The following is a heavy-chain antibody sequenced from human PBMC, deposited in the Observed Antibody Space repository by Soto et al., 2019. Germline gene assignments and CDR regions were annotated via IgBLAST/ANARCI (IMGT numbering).Heavy chain of an antibody. J-gene: IGHJ5*02. CDR1: GDSVSSNSAA. CDR3: ARVVGGNFWWFDP. D-gene: IGHD2-21*02. V-gene: IGHV6-1*01. Sequence: SQTLSLTCVISGDSVSSNSAAWNWIRRSPSRGLEWLGRTYYRSKWYNDYAVSVKSRITINPDTSKNQFSLQLNSVTPEDTAVYYCARVVGGNFWWFDPWGQGTLVTVSS. CDR2: TYYRSKWYN.